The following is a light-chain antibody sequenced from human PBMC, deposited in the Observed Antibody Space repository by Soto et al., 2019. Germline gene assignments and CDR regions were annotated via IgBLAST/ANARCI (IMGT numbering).Light chain of an antibody. CDR2: GAT. CDR1: QRLSISY. CDR3: QQFGSSAWT. V-gene: IGKV3-20*01. J-gene: IGKJ1*01. Sequence: EILLTQSPDTLSLSPVEGATLSCMASQRLSISYLAWYQQKPGQAPRLLIQGATSRATGIPDRFSGSGSGTDFTLTISRLEPEDFAVYYCQQFGSSAWTFGQGTKVDIK.